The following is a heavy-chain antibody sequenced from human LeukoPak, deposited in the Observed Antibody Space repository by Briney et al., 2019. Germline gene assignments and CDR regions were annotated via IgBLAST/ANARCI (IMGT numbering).Heavy chain of an antibody. V-gene: IGHV1-18*01. D-gene: IGHD1-14*01. J-gene: IGHJ4*02. CDR2: ISDYNGNT. CDR3: ARPITYDGPFDY. Sequence: GATVKLSCKVYGYTFTSYDTSWVRQPPGQGLEWMGWISDYNGNTNYAQKLQGRVTMTTDTSTSTAYMELRSLRSDDTAVYYCARPITYDGPFDYWGQGTLVTVSS. CDR1: GYTFTSYD.